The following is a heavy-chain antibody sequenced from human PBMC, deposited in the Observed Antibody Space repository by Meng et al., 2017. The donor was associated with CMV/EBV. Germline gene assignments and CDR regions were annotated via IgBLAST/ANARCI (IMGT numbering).Heavy chain of an antibody. J-gene: IGHJ4*02. D-gene: IGHD3-3*01. CDR3: ARGYYDFWSGYYGVGYFDY. CDR1: GGSISSYY. V-gene: IGHV4-59*01. CDR2: IYYSGST. Sequence: VELQESGPVLVKPSETLSLTCTVSGGSISSYYWSWIRQPPGKGLEWIGYIYYSGSTNYNPSLKSRVTISVDTSKNQFSLKLSSVTAADTAVYYCARGYYDFWSGYYGVGYFDYWGQGTLVTVSS.